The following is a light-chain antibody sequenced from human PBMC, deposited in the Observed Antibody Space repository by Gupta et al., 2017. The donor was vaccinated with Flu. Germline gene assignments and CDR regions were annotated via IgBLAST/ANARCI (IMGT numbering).Light chain of an antibody. CDR1: KLGDKY. Sequence: YLPSVYVSPGQTASITCSGDKLGDKYACWYQQKPGQSPVLVIYQDSKRPSGIPERFSGSNSGNTATLTISGTQAMDEADYYCQAWDSSTVVFGGGTKLTVL. CDR2: QDS. J-gene: IGLJ2*01. V-gene: IGLV3-1*01. CDR3: QAWDSSTVV.